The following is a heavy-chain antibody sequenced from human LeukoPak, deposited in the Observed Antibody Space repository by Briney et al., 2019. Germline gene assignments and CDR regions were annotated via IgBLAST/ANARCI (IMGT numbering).Heavy chain of an antibody. D-gene: IGHD2-2*01. V-gene: IGHV1-69*05. J-gene: IGHJ5*02. Sequence: SVKVSCKASGGTFSSYAISWVRQAPGQGLEWMGGIIPIFGTANYAQKFQGRVTITTDESTSTAYMELSSLRSEDTAVYYCARGTAAASNWFDPWGQGTLVTVSS. CDR2: IIPIFGTA. CDR1: GGTFSSYA. CDR3: ARGTAAASNWFDP.